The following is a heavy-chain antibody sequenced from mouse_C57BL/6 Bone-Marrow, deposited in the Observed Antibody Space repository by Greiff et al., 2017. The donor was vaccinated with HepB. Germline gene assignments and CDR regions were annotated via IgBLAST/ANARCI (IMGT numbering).Heavy chain of an antibody. Sequence: EVQGVESGGGLVQPGGSLSLSCAASGFTFTDYYMSWVRQPPGKALEWLGFIRNKANGYTTEYSASVKGRVTISRDNSQSILYLQMNALRAEDSATYYCARYAYGSLDYWGQGTTLTVSS. CDR3: ARYAYGSLDY. CDR2: IRNKANGYTT. CDR1: GFTFTDYY. D-gene: IGHD1-1*01. V-gene: IGHV7-3*01. J-gene: IGHJ2*01.